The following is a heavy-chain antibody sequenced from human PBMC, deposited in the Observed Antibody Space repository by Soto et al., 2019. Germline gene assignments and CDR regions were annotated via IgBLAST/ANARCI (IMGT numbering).Heavy chain of an antibody. CDR3: ARDRGITMIVVVHWYFDL. Sequence: QVQLVESGGGVVQPGRSLRLSCAASGFTFSSYAMHWVRQAPGKGLEWVAVISYDGSNKYYADSVKGRFTISRDNSKNTQXLQMNSLRAEDTAVYYCARDRGITMIVVVHWYFDLWGRGTLVTVSS. CDR2: ISYDGSNK. J-gene: IGHJ2*01. CDR1: GFTFSSYA. D-gene: IGHD3-22*01. V-gene: IGHV3-30-3*01.